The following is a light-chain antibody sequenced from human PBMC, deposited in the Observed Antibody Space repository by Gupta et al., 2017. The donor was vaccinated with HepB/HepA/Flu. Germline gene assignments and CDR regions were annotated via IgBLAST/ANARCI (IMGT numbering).Light chain of an antibody. V-gene: IGKV3-20*01. CDR1: QSVSSRY. CDR3: QQYGTSPMHT. J-gene: IGKJ2*01. Sequence: EIVLTQSPGTLSLSPGERATLSCRASQSVSSRYLAWYQQKPGQAPRLLIYGASSSATGIPDRFSGSGSGTDFTLTINRLEPEDFAMYYCQQYGTSPMHTFGQGTKLEIK. CDR2: GAS.